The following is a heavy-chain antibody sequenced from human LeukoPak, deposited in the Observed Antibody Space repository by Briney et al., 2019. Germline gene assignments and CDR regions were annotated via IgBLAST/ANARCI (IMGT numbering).Heavy chain of an antibody. D-gene: IGHD1-26*01. CDR3: ARLNPGNYYYMDV. J-gene: IGHJ6*03. CDR2: IYTSGST. Sequence: PSETLSLTCTVSGGSISSYYWSWIRQPPGKGLEWIGYIYTSGSTNYNPSLKSRVTISVDTSKNQFSLKLSSVTAADTAVYYCARLNPGNYYYMDVWGKRTTVTVSS. V-gene: IGHV4-4*09. CDR1: GGSISSYY.